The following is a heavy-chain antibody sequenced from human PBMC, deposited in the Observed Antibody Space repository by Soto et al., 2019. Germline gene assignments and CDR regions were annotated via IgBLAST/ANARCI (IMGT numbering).Heavy chain of an antibody. D-gene: IGHD5-18*01. CDR1: GGSISSSSYY. CDR2: IYYSGST. V-gene: IGHV4-39*01. CDR3: ASTWIQLWLELRDY. J-gene: IGHJ4*02. Sequence: SETLSLTCTVSGGSISSSSYYWGWIRQPPGKGLEWIGSIYYSGSTYYNPSLKSRVTISVDTSKNQFSLKLSSVTAADTAVYYCASTWIQLWLELRDYRAQGTLVTVSS.